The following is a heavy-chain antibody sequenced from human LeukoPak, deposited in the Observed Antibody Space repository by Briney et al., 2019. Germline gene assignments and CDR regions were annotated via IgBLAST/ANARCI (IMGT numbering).Heavy chain of an antibody. V-gene: IGHV3-64*01. D-gene: IGHD3-10*01. J-gene: IGHJ4*02. CDR1: GFTFSSYA. CDR3: ARDWGYDSGTYCVY. Sequence: GGSLRLSCAASGFTFSSYATSWVRQAPGKGLEYVSAISSNGGSTYYANSVKGRFTISRDNSKNTLYLQMGSLRAEDMAVYYCARDWGYDSGTYCVYWGQGTLVTVSS. CDR2: ISSNGGST.